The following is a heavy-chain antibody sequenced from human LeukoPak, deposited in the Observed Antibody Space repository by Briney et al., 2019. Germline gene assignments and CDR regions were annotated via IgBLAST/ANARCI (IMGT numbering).Heavy chain of an antibody. CDR1: GFTFSSYG. Sequence: GGSLRLSCAASGFTFSSYGMHWVRQAPGKGLEWVAVISYDGSNKYYADSVKSRFTISRDNSKNTLYLQMNSLRAEDTAVYYCAKLDIVTIPNEVLDYWGQGTLVTVSS. CDR3: AKLDIVTIPNEVLDY. V-gene: IGHV3-30*18. CDR2: ISYDGSNK. J-gene: IGHJ4*02. D-gene: IGHD2-2*03.